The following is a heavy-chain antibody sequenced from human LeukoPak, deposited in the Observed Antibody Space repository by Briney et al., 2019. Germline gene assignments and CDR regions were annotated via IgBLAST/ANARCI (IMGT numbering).Heavy chain of an antibody. D-gene: IGHD3-10*01. V-gene: IGHV3-23*01. CDR1: GFTFSGYA. CDR2: IEASGGAT. CDR3: AKDAVAPGSGGDYFDV. J-gene: IGHJ4*02. Sequence: PGGSLRLSCAASGFTFSGYAMYWVRQAPGKGLEWVSSIEASGGATYYADSVKGRFTISGDNSKNTFYLQMNSLRAEDTALYYCAKDAVAPGSGGDYFDVWGQGTLVAVSS.